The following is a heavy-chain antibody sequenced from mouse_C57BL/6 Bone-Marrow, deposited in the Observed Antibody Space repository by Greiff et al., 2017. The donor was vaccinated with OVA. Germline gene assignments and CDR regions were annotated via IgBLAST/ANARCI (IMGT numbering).Heavy chain of an antibody. J-gene: IGHJ3*01. Sequence: QVQLQQPGAELVKPGASVKMSCKASGYTFTSYWITWVKQRPGQGLEWIGDIYPGSGSTNYNEKFKSKATLTVDKSSSTAYMLLSSLTSEDSAVYFCARNSCDFYGSSAWFAYWGQGTLVTVSA. CDR2: IYPGSGST. V-gene: IGHV1-55*01. D-gene: IGHD1-1*01. CDR3: ARNSCDFYGSSAWFAY. CDR1: GYTFTSYW.